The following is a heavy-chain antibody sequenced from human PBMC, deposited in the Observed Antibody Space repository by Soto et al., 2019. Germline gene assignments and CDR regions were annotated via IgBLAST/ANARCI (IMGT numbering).Heavy chain of an antibody. D-gene: IGHD3-22*01. CDR1: GFTFSSYA. J-gene: IGHJ4*02. CDR2: ISGSGGST. CDR3: AKLRSSGSLVGYYYFDY. Sequence: PGGSLRLSCAASGFTFSSYAMSWVRQAPGKGLEWVSAISGSGGSTYYADSVKGRFTISRDNSKNTLYLQMNSLRAEDTAVYYCAKLRSSGSLVGYYYFDYWGQGTLVTVSS. V-gene: IGHV3-23*01.